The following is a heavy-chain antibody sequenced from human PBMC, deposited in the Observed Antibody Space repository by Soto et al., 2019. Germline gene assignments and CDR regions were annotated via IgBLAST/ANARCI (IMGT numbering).Heavy chain of an antibody. CDR1: GFTFSSYA. V-gene: IGHV3-23*01. Sequence: EVQLLESGGGLVQPGGSLRLSCAASGFTFSSYAMSWVRQAPGKGLEWVSAISGSGGSTYYADSVRGRFTIYRDNSKNTLYLQMNSLRAEDTAVYYCAKAGSYGRWYFDLWGRGTLVTVSS. CDR2: ISGSGGST. D-gene: IGHD1-26*01. J-gene: IGHJ2*01. CDR3: AKAGSYGRWYFDL.